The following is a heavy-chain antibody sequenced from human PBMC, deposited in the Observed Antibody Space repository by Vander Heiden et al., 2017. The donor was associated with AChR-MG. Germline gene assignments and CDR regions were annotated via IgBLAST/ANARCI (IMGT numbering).Heavy chain of an antibody. Sequence: EVQLVESGGGLVQPGRSVRLSCAASGFTSDDYAMHWAGQAPGKGLEWVSGISWNSGSIGYADSVKGRFTISRDNAKNSLYLQMNSLRAEDTALYYCAKGDFDYWGQGTLVTVSS. V-gene: IGHV3-9*02. J-gene: IGHJ4*02. CDR1: GFTSDDYA. CDR3: AKGDFDY. CDR2: ISWNSGSI.